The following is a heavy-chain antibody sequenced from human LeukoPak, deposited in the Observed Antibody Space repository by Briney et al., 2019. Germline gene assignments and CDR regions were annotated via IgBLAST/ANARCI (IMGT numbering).Heavy chain of an antibody. J-gene: IGHJ4*02. D-gene: IGHD3-9*01. V-gene: IGHV5-51*01. CDR1: GYTFRDYW. CDR2: IYPYNSET. Sequence: GESLKISCRVSGYTFRDYWIGWVRQLPGKGLDWMGIIYPYNSETRYNPSFQGQVTISVDMSISTTYLQWDSLKAPDTAIYYCATSSVRYWGQGTLVTVSS. CDR3: ATSSVRY.